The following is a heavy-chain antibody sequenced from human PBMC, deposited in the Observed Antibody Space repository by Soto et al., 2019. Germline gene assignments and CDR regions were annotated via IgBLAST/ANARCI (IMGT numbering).Heavy chain of an antibody. J-gene: IGHJ4*02. CDR1: GDSIDSSNW. D-gene: IGHD2-15*01. V-gene: IGHV4-4*02. CDR3: AKKVAITTTAKPKGQFDY. Sequence: ASETLSLTCAVSGDSIDSSNWWSWVRQAPRKGLEWIGEIHHSGSTNYNPSLKSRVTISVDKSKNHFSLNLSSVTAADTAVYYCAKKVAITTTAKPKGQFDYWGQGTLVTVSS. CDR2: IHHSGST.